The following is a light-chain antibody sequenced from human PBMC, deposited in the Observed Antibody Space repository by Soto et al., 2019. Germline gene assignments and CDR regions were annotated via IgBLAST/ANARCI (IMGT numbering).Light chain of an antibody. Sequence: QSALAQPASVSGSPGQSITISCTGTSSDVGGYNYVSWYQQHPGKAPKLLIYDVSNRPSGFSNRFSGSKSGNTASLTISGLQAEDEADYYCSSYTSSSPLVVFGGGTKLTVL. CDR1: SSDVGGYNY. V-gene: IGLV2-14*03. CDR2: DVS. J-gene: IGLJ2*01. CDR3: SSYTSSSPLVV.